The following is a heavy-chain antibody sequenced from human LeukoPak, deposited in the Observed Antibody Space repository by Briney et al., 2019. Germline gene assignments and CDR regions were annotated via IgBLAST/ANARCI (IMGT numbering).Heavy chain of an antibody. Sequence: SVKVSCKASGGTFSSYAISWVRQAPGQGLEWMGGIIPIFGTANYARKFQGRVTITAGESTSTAYMERSSLRSEDTAVYYCASRTGLSGLVDYWGQGTLVTVSS. CDR1: GGTFSSYA. CDR3: ASRTGLSGLVDY. D-gene: IGHD3/OR15-3a*01. J-gene: IGHJ4*02. CDR2: IIPIFGTA. V-gene: IGHV1-69*13.